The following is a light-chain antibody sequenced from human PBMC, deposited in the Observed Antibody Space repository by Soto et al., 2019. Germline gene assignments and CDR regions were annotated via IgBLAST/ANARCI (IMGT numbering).Light chain of an antibody. CDR3: CSYTTSSTLYV. Sequence: QSALTQPASVSGSPGQPITISCTGTSSDVGGYNYVSWYQQHPGKAPKVMISDVSNRPSGVSNRFSGSKSGNTASLNIYGLQSEDEADYYCCSYTTSSTLYVFGTGTKLTVL. J-gene: IGLJ1*01. CDR2: DVS. CDR1: SSDVGGYNY. V-gene: IGLV2-14*01.